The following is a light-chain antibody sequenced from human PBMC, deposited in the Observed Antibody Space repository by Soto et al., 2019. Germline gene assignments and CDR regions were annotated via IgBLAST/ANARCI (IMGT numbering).Light chain of an antibody. CDR2: GAS. CDR3: QQYGSSRT. V-gene: IGKV3-20*01. Sequence: EIVLTQSPGTLSLSPGERATLSCRASESVSNNYLAWYQQKLGQAPRLLIYGASSRATGIQGRFSGSGSGTDFTLTIRRLEPEDFAVYYCQQYGSSRTFGQGTKVEI. CDR1: ESVSNNY. J-gene: IGKJ1*01.